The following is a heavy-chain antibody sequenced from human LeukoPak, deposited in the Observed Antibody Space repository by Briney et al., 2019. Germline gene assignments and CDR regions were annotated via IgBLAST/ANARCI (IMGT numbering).Heavy chain of an antibody. CDR1: GFTFDDYG. V-gene: IGHV3-20*04. J-gene: IGHJ6*03. CDR2: INWNGGST. Sequence: GGSLRLSCAASGFTFDDYGMSWVRQAPGKGLEWVAGINWNGGSTGYADSVKGRFTISRDNAKNSLYLQMNSLRAEDTALYYCARGLYGSGSYYYYMDVWGKGTTVTVSS. CDR3: ARGLYGSGSYYYYMDV. D-gene: IGHD3-10*01.